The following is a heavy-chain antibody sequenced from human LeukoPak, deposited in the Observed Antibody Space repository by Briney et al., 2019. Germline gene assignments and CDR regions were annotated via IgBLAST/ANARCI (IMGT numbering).Heavy chain of an antibody. D-gene: IGHD3-10*01. Sequence: GGSLRLSCIGSGFTFSSYSMNWVRQAPGKGLEWVSSISSLSSYIDYADSMKGRFTVSRDNAKNSLYLQMNSLRVEDTAVYYCAREYGSGLRYMDVWGKGTMVTVSS. J-gene: IGHJ6*03. CDR1: GFTFSSYS. V-gene: IGHV3-21*01. CDR3: AREYGSGLRYMDV. CDR2: ISSLSSYI.